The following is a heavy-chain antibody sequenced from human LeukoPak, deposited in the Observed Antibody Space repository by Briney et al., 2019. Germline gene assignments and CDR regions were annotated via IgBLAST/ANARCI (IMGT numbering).Heavy chain of an antibody. CDR1: GYTLTELS. Sequence: ASVKVSCKVSGYTLTELSMHWVRQAPGNGLEWMGGFDPEDGETIYAQKFQGRVTMTEDTSTDTAYMELSSLRSEDTAVYYCATYSSGWYFFDYWGQGTLVTVSS. J-gene: IGHJ4*02. V-gene: IGHV1-24*01. CDR3: ATYSSGWYFFDY. CDR2: FDPEDGET. D-gene: IGHD6-19*01.